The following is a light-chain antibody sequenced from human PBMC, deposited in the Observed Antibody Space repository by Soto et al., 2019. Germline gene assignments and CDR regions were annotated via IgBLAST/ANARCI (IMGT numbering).Light chain of an antibody. CDR3: QQHNNWPPVT. CDR1: QSVGSN. J-gene: IGKJ4*01. Sequence: EVVMTQSPATLSVSPGERATLSCRASQSVGSNVAWYQQKPGQAPRLLIYDASTRATGIPARFSGSGSGTEFTLTISSLQSEAFAVYYCQQHNNWPPVTFGGGTKVE. CDR2: DAS. V-gene: IGKV3-15*01.